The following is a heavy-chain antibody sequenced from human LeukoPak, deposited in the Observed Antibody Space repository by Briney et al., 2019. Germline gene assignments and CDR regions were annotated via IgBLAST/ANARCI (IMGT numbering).Heavy chain of an antibody. CDR2: ISSRSSFV. V-gene: IGHV3-21*01. J-gene: IGHJ4*02. Sequence: PGGSLRLSCTASGFTFGSHVMTWVRQAPGRGLEWVSSISSRSSFVYYADSVKGRFTISRGDAKSSLYLQMNSLRAEDTAMYYCARSFLNYYDSRGYPYFFDNWGQGTLVTVSS. D-gene: IGHD3-22*01. CDR1: GFTFGSHV. CDR3: ARSFLNYYDSRGYPYFFDN.